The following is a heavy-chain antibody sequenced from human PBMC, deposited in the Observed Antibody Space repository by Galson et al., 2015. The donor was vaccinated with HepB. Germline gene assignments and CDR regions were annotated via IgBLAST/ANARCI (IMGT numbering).Heavy chain of an antibody. CDR2: ISYDGSSK. J-gene: IGHJ2*01. CDR1: GFTFSSYA. D-gene: IGHD5-18*01. CDR3: ARDTAMVEGYFDL. Sequence: SLRLSCAASGFTFSSYAMHWVRQAPGKGLEWVAVISYDGSSKYYADSVKGRFTISRDNSKNTLYLQMNSLRAEDTAVYYCARDTAMVEGYFDLWGRGTLVTVSS. V-gene: IGHV3-30*04.